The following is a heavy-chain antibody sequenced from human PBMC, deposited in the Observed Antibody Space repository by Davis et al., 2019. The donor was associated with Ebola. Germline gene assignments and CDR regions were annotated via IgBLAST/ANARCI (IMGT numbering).Heavy chain of an antibody. V-gene: IGHV4-59*01. J-gene: IGHJ6*02. CDR2: TDYSGST. CDR1: GGSISSYY. CDR3: AGVVTRYSYYGMEV. Sequence: SETLSPTFTASGGSISSYYWSWIRQPPGKGLEWLGYTDYSGSTNYNPSLKSRITISVDTSKNQFSLELGSVTAADTAVYYCAGVVTRYSYYGMEVWGQRSTVTVSS. D-gene: IGHD4-23*01.